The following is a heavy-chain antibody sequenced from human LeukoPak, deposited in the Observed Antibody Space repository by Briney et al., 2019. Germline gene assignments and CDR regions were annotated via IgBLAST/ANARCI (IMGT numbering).Heavy chain of an antibody. CDR3: ARGDRVGSSSWYNWFDP. Sequence: SETLSLTCTVSGGSISSYYWSWIRQPPGKGLEWIGYIYYSGSTNYNPSLKSRVTISVDTSKNQFPLKLSSVTAADTAVYYCARGDRVGSSSWYNWFDPWGQGTLVTVSS. V-gene: IGHV4-59*01. CDR2: IYYSGST. J-gene: IGHJ5*02. CDR1: GGSISSYY. D-gene: IGHD6-13*01.